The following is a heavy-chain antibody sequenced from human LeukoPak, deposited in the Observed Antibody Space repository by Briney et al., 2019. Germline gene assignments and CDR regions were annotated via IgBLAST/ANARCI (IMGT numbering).Heavy chain of an antibody. Sequence: GGSLRLSCAASGFTFSSYSMNWVRQAPGKGLEWVSYISSSSSTIYYADSVKGRFTISRDNAKNSLYLQMSSLRAEDTAVYYCAKASAMIVVVSKHFDYWGQGTLVTVSS. V-gene: IGHV3-48*01. CDR2: ISSSSSTI. J-gene: IGHJ4*02. CDR3: AKASAMIVVVSKHFDY. D-gene: IGHD3-22*01. CDR1: GFTFSSYS.